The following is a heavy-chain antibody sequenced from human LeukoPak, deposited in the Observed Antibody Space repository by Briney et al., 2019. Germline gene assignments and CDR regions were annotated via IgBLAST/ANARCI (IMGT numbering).Heavy chain of an antibody. CDR3: ARRSSTSTYYYYYMDV. J-gene: IGHJ6*03. CDR1: GESFSGYY. Sequence: SETLSLTCAVYGESFSGYYWNWIRQPPGKGLEWIGEINHSGSTNYNPSLKSRVTVSVDTSKNQFSLKVRSVTAADTAVYYCARRSSTSTYYYYYMDVWAKGTTVTVSS. CDR2: INHSGST. D-gene: IGHD2-2*01. V-gene: IGHV4-34*01.